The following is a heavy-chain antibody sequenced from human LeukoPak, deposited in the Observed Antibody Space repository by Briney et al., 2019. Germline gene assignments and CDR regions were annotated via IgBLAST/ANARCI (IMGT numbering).Heavy chain of an antibody. CDR1: GFTFSSYG. J-gene: IGHJ4*02. Sequence: PGRSLRLSCAASGFTFSSYGMHWVRQAPGKGLEWVAVRWYDGSNKYYADSVKGRFTISRDNSKNTLYLQMNSLRAEDTAVYYCARGQYFDWYTLPFDYWGQGTLVTVSS. CDR3: ARGQYFDWYTLPFDY. CDR2: RWYDGSNK. V-gene: IGHV3-33*01. D-gene: IGHD3-9*01.